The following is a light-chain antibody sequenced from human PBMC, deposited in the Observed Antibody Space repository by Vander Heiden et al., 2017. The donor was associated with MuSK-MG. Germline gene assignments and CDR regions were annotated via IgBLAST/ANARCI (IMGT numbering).Light chain of an antibody. Sequence: DIQMTQSPSSLVASVGDRVTITCRASESISRYLNWYQHKPGKAPKLLIYAASSLQSGVPSRFSGSGSGTVFTLTISSLQAEDFAPYYCQQSDNIPPLTFGGGTKVEIK. CDR1: ESISRY. J-gene: IGKJ4*01. CDR2: AAS. CDR3: QQSDNIPPLT. V-gene: IGKV1-39*01.